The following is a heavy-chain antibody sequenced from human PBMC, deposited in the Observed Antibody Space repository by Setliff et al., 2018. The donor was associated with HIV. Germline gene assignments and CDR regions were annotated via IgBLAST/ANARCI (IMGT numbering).Heavy chain of an antibody. CDR2: IGGSTGST. CDR1: GFAFDNYC. D-gene: IGHD3-22*01. J-gene: IGHJ4*02. V-gene: IGHV3-23*01. CDR3: ARDLSSGPAY. Sequence: GGSLRLSCAASGFAFDNYCMTWVRQAPRKGLEWVSAIGGSTGSTYYADSVKGRFTISRDNAKKSLYLQMNSLRAEDTALYYCARDLSSGPAYWGQGTLVTVSS.